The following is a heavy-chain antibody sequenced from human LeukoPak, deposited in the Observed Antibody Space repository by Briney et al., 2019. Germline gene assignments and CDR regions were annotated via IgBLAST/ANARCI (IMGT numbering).Heavy chain of an antibody. J-gene: IGHJ5*02. CDR3: ARGHRAIVVVPAAGRFDP. D-gene: IGHD2-2*01. Sequence: PSETLSLTCAVYGGSFSGYYRSWIRQPPGKGLEWIGEINHSGSTNYNPSLKSRVTISVDTSKNQFSLKLSSVTAADTAVYYCARGHRAIVVVPAAGRFDPWGQGTLVTVSS. CDR2: INHSGST. CDR1: GGSFSGYY. V-gene: IGHV4-34*01.